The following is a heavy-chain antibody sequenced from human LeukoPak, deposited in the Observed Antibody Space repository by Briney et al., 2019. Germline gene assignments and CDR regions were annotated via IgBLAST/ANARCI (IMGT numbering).Heavy chain of an antibody. CDR3: ARRWRLSYFDY. Sequence: ETLSLTCTVSGGSISSSSYYWGWIRQTPGKGLEWIGSIYYSGSTYYNPSLKSRVTISVDTSKNQFSLKLSSVTAADTAVYYCARRWRLSYFDYWGQGTLVPVSS. CDR1: GGSISSSSYY. J-gene: IGHJ4*02. D-gene: IGHD6-25*01. V-gene: IGHV4-39*01. CDR2: IYYSGST.